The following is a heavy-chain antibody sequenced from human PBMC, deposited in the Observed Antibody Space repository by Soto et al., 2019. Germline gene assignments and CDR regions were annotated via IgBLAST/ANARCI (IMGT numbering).Heavy chain of an antibody. CDR3: AREKAGTGAFDI. D-gene: IGHD6-13*01. CDR1: GGTFSSYA. J-gene: IGHJ3*02. CDR2: IIPIFGTA. Sequence: SVKVSCKASGGTFSSYAISWVREAPGQGLEWMGGIIPIFGTANYAQKFQGRVTITADKSTSTAYMELSSLRSEDTAVYYCAREKAGTGAFDIWGQGTMVTVSS. V-gene: IGHV1-69*06.